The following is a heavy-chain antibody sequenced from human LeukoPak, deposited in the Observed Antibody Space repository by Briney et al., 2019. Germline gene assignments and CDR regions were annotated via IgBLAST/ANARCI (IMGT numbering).Heavy chain of an antibody. D-gene: IGHD6-19*01. J-gene: IGHJ6*02. V-gene: IGHV1-2*02. CDR3: ARVGGGWYRDYYYYGMDV. CDR1: GYTFTGYY. CDR2: INPNSGGT. Sequence: ASVKVSCKASGYTFTGYYMHWVRQAPGQGLEWMGWINPNSGGTNYAQKFQGRVTMTRDTSISTAYMGLSRLRSDDTAVYYCARVGGGWYRDYYYYGMDVWGQGTTVTVSS.